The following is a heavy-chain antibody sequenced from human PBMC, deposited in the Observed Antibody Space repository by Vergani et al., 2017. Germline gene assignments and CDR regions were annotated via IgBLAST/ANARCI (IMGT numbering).Heavy chain of an antibody. CDR3: ARDLLWFGELGSPKPQYGMDV. Sequence: QVQLVQSGAEVKKPGASVKVSCKASGYTFTSYYMHWVRQAPGQGLEWMGIINPSGGSTSYAQKFQGRVTMTRDTSTSTVYMELSSLRSEDTGVYYCARDLLWFGELGSPKPQYGMDVWGQGP. D-gene: IGHD3-10*01. CDR1: GYTFTSYY. CDR2: INPSGGST. V-gene: IGHV1-46*03. J-gene: IGHJ6*02.